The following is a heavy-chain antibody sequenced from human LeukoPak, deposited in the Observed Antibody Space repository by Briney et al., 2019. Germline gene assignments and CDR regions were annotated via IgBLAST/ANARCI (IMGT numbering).Heavy chain of an antibody. CDR2: IIPIFGTA. CDR1: GGTFSSYA. J-gene: IGHJ5*02. Sequence: ASVKVSYKASGGTFSSYAISWVRQAPGQGLEWMGGIIPIFGTANYAQKFQGRVTITTDESTSTAYMELSSLRSEDTAVYYCAREDLGKAAMALYSSSWYWFDPWGQGTLVTVSS. D-gene: IGHD6-13*01. V-gene: IGHV1-69*05. CDR3: AREDLGKAAMALYSSSWYWFDP.